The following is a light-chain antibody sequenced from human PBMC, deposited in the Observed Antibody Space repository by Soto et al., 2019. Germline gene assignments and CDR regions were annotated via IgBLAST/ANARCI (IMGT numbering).Light chain of an antibody. Sequence: EIVLTQSPGTLSLSPGERATLFCRAGQSITSNYLAWYQQKPGQAPRLLIYDTSARATGIPDRFSGSGSGTDFTLTISRLEPEDFAVYYCQQYGSSPRTFGQGTRVEIK. J-gene: IGKJ1*01. V-gene: IGKV3-20*01. CDR3: QQYGSSPRT. CDR2: DTS. CDR1: QSITSNY.